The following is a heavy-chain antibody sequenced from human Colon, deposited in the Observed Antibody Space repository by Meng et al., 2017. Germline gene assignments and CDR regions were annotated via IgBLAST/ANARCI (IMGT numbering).Heavy chain of an antibody. CDR1: GGSISGGSYY. D-gene: IGHD3-16*01. CDR2: IYTSEST. Sequence: SETLSLTCTVSGGSISGGSYYWSWIRQPAGKGLEWIGRIYTSESTDYNPSLKTRVTISVDTSRNQFSLKLTSVTAADTAVYYCARIKVVSLGNDAFDIWGQGTMVTASS. V-gene: IGHV4-61*02. J-gene: IGHJ3*02. CDR3: ARIKVVSLGNDAFDI.